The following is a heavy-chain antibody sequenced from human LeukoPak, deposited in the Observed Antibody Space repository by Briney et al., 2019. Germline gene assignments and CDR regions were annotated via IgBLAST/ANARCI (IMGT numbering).Heavy chain of an antibody. V-gene: IGHV3-48*03. CDR2: ISSSGSTI. Sequence: GGSLLLSCAASGFTFSSYEMNWVRQAPGKGLEWVSYISSSGSTIYYADSVKGRFTISRDNAKNSLYLQMNSLRAEDTAVYYCARGGVVAGTNYYYYGMDVWGQGTTVTVSS. CDR3: ARGGVVAGTNYYYYGMDV. D-gene: IGHD1-14*01. CDR1: GFTFSSYE. J-gene: IGHJ6*02.